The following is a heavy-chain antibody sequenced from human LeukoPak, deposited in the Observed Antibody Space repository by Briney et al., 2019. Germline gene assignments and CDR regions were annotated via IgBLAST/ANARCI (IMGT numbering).Heavy chain of an antibody. D-gene: IGHD5-24*01. CDR1: GFTFSSYT. J-gene: IGHJ4*02. Sequence: GGSLRLSCAASGFTFSSYTMNWVRQAPGKGLEWVSSISTSSIYIYYADSVKGRFTISRDNAKNSLYLQMNSLRAEDTAVYYCAKFISFRDYYFDYWGQGTLVTVSS. CDR3: AKFISFRDYYFDY. V-gene: IGHV3-21*04. CDR2: ISTSSIYI.